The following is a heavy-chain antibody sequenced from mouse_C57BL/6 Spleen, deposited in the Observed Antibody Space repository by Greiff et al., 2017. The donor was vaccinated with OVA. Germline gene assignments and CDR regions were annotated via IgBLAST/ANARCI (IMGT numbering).Heavy chain of an antibody. CDR3: ARSTTIVPYYAMDY. J-gene: IGHJ4*01. Sequence: QVQLQQSGAELARPGASVKMSCKASGYTFTSYTMHWVKQRPGQGLEWIGYINPSSGYTKYNQKFKDKATLTADKSSSTAYMQLSSLTSEDAAVDYCARSTTIVPYYAMDYWGQGTSVTVSS. V-gene: IGHV1-4*01. CDR2: INPSSGYT. D-gene: IGHD1-1*01. CDR1: GYTFTSYT.